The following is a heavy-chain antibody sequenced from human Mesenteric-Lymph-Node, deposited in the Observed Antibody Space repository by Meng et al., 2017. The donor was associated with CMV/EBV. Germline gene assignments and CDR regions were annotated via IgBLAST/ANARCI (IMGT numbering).Heavy chain of an antibody. V-gene: IGHV3-72*01. CDR2: TRNKANSYST. D-gene: IGHD3-3*01. Sequence: GESLKISCAASGFTFSDHYMDWVRQAPGKGLEWVGRTRNKANSYSTEYAASVKGRFTVSRDDSKSIAYLQMNSLKTEDTAVYYCARVAYTISGDYYYFDYWGQGTLVTVSS. CDR1: GFTFSDHY. J-gene: IGHJ4*02. CDR3: ARVAYTISGDYYYFDY.